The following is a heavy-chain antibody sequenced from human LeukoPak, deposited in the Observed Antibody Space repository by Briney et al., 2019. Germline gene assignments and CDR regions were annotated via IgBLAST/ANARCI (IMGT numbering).Heavy chain of an antibody. CDR2: ISAYNGNT. CDR1: GYTFTSYG. D-gene: IGHD3-3*01. J-gene: IGHJ6*03. Sequence: ASVTVSCTASGYTFTSYGISWVRQAPGQGLEWMGWISAYNGNTNYAQKLQGRVTMTTDTSTSTAYMELRSLRSDDTAVYYCARDRNYDFWSGYLNYYYYYHMDVWGKGTTVTVSS. CDR3: ARDRNYDFWSGYLNYYYYYHMDV. V-gene: IGHV1-18*01.